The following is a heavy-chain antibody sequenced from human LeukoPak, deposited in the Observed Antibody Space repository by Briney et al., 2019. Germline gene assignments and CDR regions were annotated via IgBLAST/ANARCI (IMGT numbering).Heavy chain of an antibody. V-gene: IGHV3-64*01. J-gene: IGHJ5*02. CDR1: GFTFSSYA. Sequence: GGSLRLSCAASGFTFSSYAMHWVRQAPGKGLEYVSAISSNGGSTYYANSVKGRFTISRDNSKNTPYLQMGSLRAEDMAVYYCARVAVAGTAILNWFDPWGQGTLVTVSS. CDR3: ARVAVAGTAILNWFDP. D-gene: IGHD6-19*01. CDR2: ISSNGGST.